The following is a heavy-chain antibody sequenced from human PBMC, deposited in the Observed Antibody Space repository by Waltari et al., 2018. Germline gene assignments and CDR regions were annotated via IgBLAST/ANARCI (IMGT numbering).Heavy chain of an antibody. CDR3: ARDKSSSWSGGFDY. CDR1: GGSISSHY. CDR2: IYYSGST. V-gene: IGHV4-59*11. D-gene: IGHD6-13*01. J-gene: IGHJ4*02. Sequence: QVQLQESGPGLVKPSETLSLTCTVSGGSISSHYWSWIRQPPGKGLEWIGYIYYSGSTNYNPSLNSRVTRSVDPSKNQFSLKLSSVTAADTAVYYCARDKSSSWSGGFDYWGQGTLVTVSS.